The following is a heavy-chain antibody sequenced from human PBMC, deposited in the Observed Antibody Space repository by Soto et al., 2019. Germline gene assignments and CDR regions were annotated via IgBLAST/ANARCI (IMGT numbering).Heavy chain of an antibody. CDR1: GGSISRGGYY. Sequence: QVQLQESGPGLVKPSQTLSLTCTVSGGSISRGGYYWSWIRQHPGKGLEWIGYIYYSGSTYYNPSLKSXXTXSXXTSKNQFSLKLSSVTAADTAVYYCARGGARYSSSLWGQGTLVTVSS. CDR2: IYYSGST. D-gene: IGHD6-13*01. V-gene: IGHV4-31*03. J-gene: IGHJ4*02. CDR3: ARGGARYSSSL.